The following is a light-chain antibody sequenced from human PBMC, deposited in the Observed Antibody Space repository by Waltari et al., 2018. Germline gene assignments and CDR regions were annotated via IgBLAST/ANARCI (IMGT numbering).Light chain of an antibody. CDR2: GNN. CDR3: AAWDDSLIGPV. J-gene: IGLJ3*02. Sequence: QSVLTPSPSTSGTPEQKVTISSSGSSSNIGSNTVNWYQQLPGTAPKLLIHGNNQRPSGVPDRFSGSKSGTSASLAISGLQSEDEADYYCAAWDDSLIGPVFGGGTKLTVL. V-gene: IGLV1-44*01. CDR1: SSNIGSNT.